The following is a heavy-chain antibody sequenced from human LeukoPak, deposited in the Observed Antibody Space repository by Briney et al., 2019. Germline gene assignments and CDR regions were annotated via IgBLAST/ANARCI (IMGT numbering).Heavy chain of an antibody. CDR3: ARGGGSFDY. D-gene: IGHD3-16*01. Sequence: SETLSLTCSVSGGSISSYSWSWIRQPPGKGLEWIGYIYYSGSTNYNPSLKSRVTISVDTSKNQFSLKLSSVTAADTAVYYCARGGGSFDYWGQGTLVTVSS. J-gene: IGHJ4*02. CDR1: GGSISSYS. CDR2: IYYSGST. V-gene: IGHV4-59*08.